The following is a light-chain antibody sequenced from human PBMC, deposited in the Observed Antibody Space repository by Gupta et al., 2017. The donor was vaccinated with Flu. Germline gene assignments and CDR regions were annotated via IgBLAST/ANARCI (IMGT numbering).Light chain of an antibody. V-gene: IGKV1-39*01. Sequence: DIQMTQSPSSLSASVGDRVTITCRASQSISNYLSWYQQKPGKAPKLLIYATSSLQGGVPSRFSGSGSATDFTLTISRLQPEDFATYYFQQSNNIPRSFGGGTKVENK. J-gene: IGKJ4*01. CDR1: QSISNY. CDR2: ATS. CDR3: QQSNNIPRS.